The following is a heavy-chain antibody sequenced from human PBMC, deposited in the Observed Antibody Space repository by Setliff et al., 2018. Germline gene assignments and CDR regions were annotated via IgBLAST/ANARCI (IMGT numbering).Heavy chain of an antibody. D-gene: IGHD5-12*01. CDR3: ARQLSRRWLHTKRPGRYFDY. J-gene: IGHJ4*02. CDR1: GGTFSSYA. CDR2: IIPILGIA. V-gene: IGHV1-69*10. Sequence: GASVKVSCKASGGTFSSYAISWVRQAPGQGLEWMGGIIPILGIANYAQKFQGRVTITADKSTGTAYMELSSLRSEDTAVYYCARQLSRRWLHTKRPGRYFDYWGQGTLVTVSS.